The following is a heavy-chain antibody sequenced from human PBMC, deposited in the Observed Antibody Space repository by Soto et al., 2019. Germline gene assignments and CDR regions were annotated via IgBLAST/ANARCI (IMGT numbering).Heavy chain of an antibody. Sequence: EVQLLESGGGLVQPGGSLRLSCAVSGLTFKSYAMSWVRQAPGKGLEWVSTISDSGGSTSYADSVKGRLTISRDNSMNTRYLQMDSLRVEDTAVYYCVKWDLAYWGQGTLVTVSS. CDR2: ISDSGGST. CDR1: GLTFKSYA. D-gene: IGHD1-26*01. CDR3: VKWDLAY. V-gene: IGHV3-23*01. J-gene: IGHJ4*02.